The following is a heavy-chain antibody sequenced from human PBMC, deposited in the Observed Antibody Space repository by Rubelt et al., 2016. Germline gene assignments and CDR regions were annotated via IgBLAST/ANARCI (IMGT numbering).Heavy chain of an antibody. J-gene: IGHJ4*02. CDR3: ARIPSGGPKKYYFDY. Sequence: QVQLQESGPGLVKPSETLSLTCTVSGYSISSGYYWGWIRQPPGKGLEWIGYIYYSGSTNYNPSLKSRVTISVDTSKNQFSLKLSSVTAADTAVYYCARIPSGGPKKYYFDYWGQGTLVTVSS. V-gene: IGHV4-38-2*02. D-gene: IGHD2-15*01. CDR1: GYSISSGYY. CDR2: IYYSGST.